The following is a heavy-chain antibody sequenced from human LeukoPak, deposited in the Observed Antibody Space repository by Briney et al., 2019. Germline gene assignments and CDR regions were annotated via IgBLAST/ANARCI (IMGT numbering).Heavy chain of an antibody. CDR3: ARARVDTAMADFDY. Sequence: GSPKISCKGSGYSFTGYCIGWVRQVPGKGLEWMGFIYPGDSDTRYSPSFQGQVTISADKSISTAYLQWSSLKASDTAMYYCARARVDTAMADFDYWGQGTLVTVSS. CDR2: IYPGDSDT. J-gene: IGHJ4*02. D-gene: IGHD5-18*01. CDR1: GYSFTGYC. V-gene: IGHV5-51*01.